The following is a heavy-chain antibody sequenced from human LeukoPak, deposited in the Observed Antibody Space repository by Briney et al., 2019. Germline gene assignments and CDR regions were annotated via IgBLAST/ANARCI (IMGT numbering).Heavy chain of an antibody. Sequence: GGSLRLSCAASGFTFSSYAMSWVRQAPGKGLEWVSAISGSGGSTYYVDSVKGRFTISRDNSKNTLYLQMNSLTAEDMAIYYCVSGGDYHVRLCTYWGQGTLVTVSS. CDR3: VSGGDYHVRLCTY. V-gene: IGHV3-23*01. CDR1: GFTFSSYA. J-gene: IGHJ4*01. CDR2: ISGSGGST. D-gene: IGHD4-17*01.